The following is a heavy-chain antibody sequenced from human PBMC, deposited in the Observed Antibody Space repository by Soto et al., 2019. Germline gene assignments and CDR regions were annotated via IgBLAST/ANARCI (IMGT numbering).Heavy chain of an antibody. CDR2: INAGNGNT. Sequence: QVPLVQSGAEVKKPGASVKVSCKASGYTFTSYAMHWVRQAPGQRLEWMGWINAGNGNTKYSQKFQGRVTITRDTSASTAYMELSSLRSEDTAVYYCARAHGGALDYWGQGTLVTVSS. V-gene: IGHV1-3*01. CDR1: GYTFTSYA. D-gene: IGHD4-17*01. J-gene: IGHJ4*02. CDR3: ARAHGGALDY.